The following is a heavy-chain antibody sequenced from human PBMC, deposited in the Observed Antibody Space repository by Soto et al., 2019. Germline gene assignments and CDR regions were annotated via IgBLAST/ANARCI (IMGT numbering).Heavy chain of an antibody. J-gene: IGHJ6*02. CDR2: IYYSGNT. V-gene: IGHV4-30-4*08. Sequence: PSVTRSPTSAGYGGSFGFYYLGWIRQPPGKGLEWIGNIYYSGNTYYNPSLKSRLIISIDTSKNQFSLKVGSVTAADTAVYYCASSSLYGMDVWGQGNKVTFSS. CDR3: ASSSLYGMDV. CDR1: GGSFGFYY.